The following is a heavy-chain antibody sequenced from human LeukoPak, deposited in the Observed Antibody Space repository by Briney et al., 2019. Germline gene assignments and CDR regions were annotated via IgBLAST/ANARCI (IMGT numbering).Heavy chain of an antibody. V-gene: IGHV4-59*01. Sequence: PSETLSLTCTVSGASISGYYWSWLRQSPTQGLEWIGYIYYSGSTNYNPSLKSRVTISVDTSKNQFSLKLSSVTAADTAVYYCARESKGQGLVFDYWGQGTLVTVSS. CDR2: IYYSGST. J-gene: IGHJ4*02. CDR3: ARESKGQGLVFDY. CDR1: GASISGYY.